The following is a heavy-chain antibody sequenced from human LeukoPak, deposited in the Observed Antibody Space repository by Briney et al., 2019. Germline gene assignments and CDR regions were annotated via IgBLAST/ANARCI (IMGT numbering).Heavy chain of an antibody. CDR1: GGSINRENYF. CDR3: ARDQGYGGSGSDY. D-gene: IGHD4-23*01. J-gene: IGHJ4*02. Sequence: KSSETLSLTCTVSGGSINRENYFWGWIRQPPGRGLEWIGSIYHDGTTSYNPSLKSRVIMSVDTSKNQFSLKLSSVTSADTAVYYCARDQGYGGSGSDYWGQGTLVTVSS. CDR2: IYHDGTT. V-gene: IGHV4-39*07.